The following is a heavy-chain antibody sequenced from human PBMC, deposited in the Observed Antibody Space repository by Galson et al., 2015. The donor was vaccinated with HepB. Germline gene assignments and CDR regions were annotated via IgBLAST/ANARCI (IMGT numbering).Heavy chain of an antibody. J-gene: IGHJ4*02. CDR3: AREYSDDRGRTLDS. CDR1: GSTFNVFA. CDR2: ISHDANNQ. Sequence: SLRLSCAASGSTFNVFAMHWVRQAPGKGLEWVALISHDANNQAYADAVKGRFTISRDNSKNSLYLEMNSLRAEDTAVYYCAREYSDDRGRTLDSWGQGTLVTVSS. D-gene: IGHD3-16*01. V-gene: IGHV3-30-3*01.